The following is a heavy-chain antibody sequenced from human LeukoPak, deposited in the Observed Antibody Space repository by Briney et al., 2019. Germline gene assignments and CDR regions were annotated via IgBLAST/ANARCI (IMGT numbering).Heavy chain of an antibody. D-gene: IGHD3-22*01. J-gene: IGHJ4*02. Sequence: ASVKVSCKVPGYTLTELSMHWVRQAPGKGLEWMGGFDPEDGETIYAQKFQGRVTMTEDTSTDTAYMELSSVTAADTAVYYCARGSGYYDSSGYYQPYYFDYWGQGTLVTVSS. CDR3: ARGSGYYDSSGYYQPYYFDY. V-gene: IGHV1-24*01. CDR1: GYTLTELS. CDR2: FDPEDGET.